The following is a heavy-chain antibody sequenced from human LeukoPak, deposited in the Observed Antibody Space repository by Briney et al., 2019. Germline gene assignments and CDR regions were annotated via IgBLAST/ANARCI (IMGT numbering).Heavy chain of an antibody. CDR3: ASVAPTNTNYMDV. CDR2: ISAYNGNT. Sequence: GASVKVSCKASGYTFTSYGISWVRQAPGQGLEWMGWISAYNGNTNYAQKFQGRVTITTDESTSTAYMELSSLRSEDTAVYYCASVAPTNTNYMDVWGKGTTVTVSS. D-gene: IGHD2-8*01. J-gene: IGHJ6*03. V-gene: IGHV1-18*01. CDR1: GYTFTSYG.